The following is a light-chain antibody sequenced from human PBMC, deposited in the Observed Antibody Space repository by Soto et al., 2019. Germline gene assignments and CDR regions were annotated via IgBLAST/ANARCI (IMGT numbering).Light chain of an antibody. Sequence: QSVLTQPASVSGSPGQSITISCTGTSXDVGSYNLVSWYQQHPGKAPKLMIYEGSKRPSGASNRFSGSKSGNTASLTISGLQAEDEADYYCCSYAGSSTYVFGTGTKVTVL. CDR2: EGS. CDR1: SXDVGSYNL. CDR3: CSYAGSSTYV. J-gene: IGLJ1*01. V-gene: IGLV2-23*01.